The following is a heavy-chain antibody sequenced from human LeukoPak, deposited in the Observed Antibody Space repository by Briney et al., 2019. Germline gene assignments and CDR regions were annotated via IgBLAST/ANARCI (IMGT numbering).Heavy chain of an antibody. CDR2: ISGSGGST. V-gene: IGHV3-23*01. CDR3: AHGSMYQLDY. D-gene: IGHD2-2*01. J-gene: IGHJ4*02. CDR1: GFTLSSYG. Sequence: GGTLRLSCAASGFTLSSYGMSWVRQAPGKGLEWVSAISGSGGSTYYADSVKGRFTISRDNAKNTLYLQMNSLRAEDTAVYYCAHGSMYQLDYWGQGTLVTVSS.